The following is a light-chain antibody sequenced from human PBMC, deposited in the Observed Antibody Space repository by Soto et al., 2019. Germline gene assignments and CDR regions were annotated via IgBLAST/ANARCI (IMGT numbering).Light chain of an antibody. Sequence: EVVLTQSPVTLSFFPWEIATLSCRASQSVTNNYLAWYQQRPGLAPRLLIYGASTRTAGIPDRFTGSGSGTDFTLTISRLETEDFAVYYCQQYGTSRTFGQGTKVDIK. J-gene: IGKJ1*01. V-gene: IGKV3-20*01. CDR2: GAS. CDR1: QSVTNNY. CDR3: QQYGTSRT.